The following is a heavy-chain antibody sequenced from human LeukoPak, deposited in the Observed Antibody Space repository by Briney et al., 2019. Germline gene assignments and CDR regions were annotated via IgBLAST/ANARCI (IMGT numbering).Heavy chain of an antibody. D-gene: IGHD6-6*01. CDR2: INPSGGST. Sequence: ASVKVSYKASGYTFTNYYIHWVRQAPGQGLEWTGLINPSGGSTSYAQKFQGRVTMTRDTSTSTVYMELSSLRSEDTAVYYCAREGPYSDSSRSRFDYWGQGTLVTVSS. V-gene: IGHV1-46*01. CDR1: GYTFTNYY. CDR3: AREGPYSDSSRSRFDY. J-gene: IGHJ4*02.